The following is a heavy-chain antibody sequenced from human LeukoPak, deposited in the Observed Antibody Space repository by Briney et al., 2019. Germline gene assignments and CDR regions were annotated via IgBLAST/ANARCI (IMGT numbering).Heavy chain of an antibody. CDR2: IYYSGST. CDR1: GGSFSGYY. D-gene: IGHD2-15*01. V-gene: IGHV4-34*01. CDR3: ARHERFCSGGTCYGPDAFDM. Sequence: SETLSLTCAVYGGSFSGYYWSWIRQPPGKGLEWTGSIYYSGSTYYNPSLKSRVTISVDTSKNQFSLKLSSVTAADTAVYYCARHERFCSGGTCYGPDAFDMWGHGTMVTISS. J-gene: IGHJ3*02.